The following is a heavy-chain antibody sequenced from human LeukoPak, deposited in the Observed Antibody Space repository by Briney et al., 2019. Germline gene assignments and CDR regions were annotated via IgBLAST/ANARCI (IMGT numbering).Heavy chain of an antibody. CDR3: ARDPYISAFDY. CDR2: ISYDGSNK. Sequence: GGFLRLSCAASGFTFSSYAMHWVRQAPGKGLEWVAVISYDGSNKYYADSVKGRFTISRDNSKNTLYLQMNSLRAEDTAVYYCARDPYISAFDYWGQGTLVTVSS. V-gene: IGHV3-30-3*01. CDR1: GFTFSSYA. J-gene: IGHJ4*02. D-gene: IGHD3-3*02.